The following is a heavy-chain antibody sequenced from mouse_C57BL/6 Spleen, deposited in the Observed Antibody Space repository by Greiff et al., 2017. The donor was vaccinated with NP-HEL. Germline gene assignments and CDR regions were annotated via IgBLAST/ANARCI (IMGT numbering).Heavy chain of an antibody. J-gene: IGHJ4*01. V-gene: IGHV1-76*01. CDR1: GYTFTDYY. Sequence: VQLQQSGAELVRPGASVKLSCKASGYTFTDYYINWVKQRPGQGLEWIARIYPGSGNTYYNEKFKGKATLTAEKSSSTAYMQLSSLTSEDSAVYFCARSEGYYAMDYWGQGTSVTVSS. CDR2: IYPGSGNT. CDR3: ARSEGYYAMDY. D-gene: IGHD3-2*02.